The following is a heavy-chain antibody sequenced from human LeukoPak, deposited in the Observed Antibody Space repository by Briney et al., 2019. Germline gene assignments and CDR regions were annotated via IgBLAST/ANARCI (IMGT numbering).Heavy chain of an antibody. J-gene: IGHJ3*02. CDR2: IKEDGSEK. V-gene: IGHV3-7*01. D-gene: IGHD5-24*01. CDR1: GFTFPTFW. CDR3: ARMQMDTGYRPFDI. Sequence: PGGSLRLSCAASGFTFPTFWMAWVRQAPGEGLEWVAKIKEDGSEKDYVDSVKGRFTIYRDNAKNSLHLQMNYLRAEDTAVYYCARMQMDTGYRPFDIWGQGTMVAVSS.